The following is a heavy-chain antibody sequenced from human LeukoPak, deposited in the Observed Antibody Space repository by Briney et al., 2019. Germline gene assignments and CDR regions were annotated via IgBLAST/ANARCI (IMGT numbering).Heavy chain of an antibody. D-gene: IGHD6-13*01. CDR2: ISAYNGNT. V-gene: IGHV1-18*01. CDR1: GYTFTSYG. Sequence: ASVKVSCKASGYTFTSYGISWVRQAPGQGLEWMGWISAYNGNTNYAQKLQGRVTMTTDTSTSTAYMELRSLRSDDTAVYYCARDLEGAIAAADTGVGYWGQGTLVTVSS. J-gene: IGHJ4*02. CDR3: ARDLEGAIAAADTGVGY.